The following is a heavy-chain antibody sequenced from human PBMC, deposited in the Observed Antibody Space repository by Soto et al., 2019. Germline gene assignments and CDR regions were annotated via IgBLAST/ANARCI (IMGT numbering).Heavy chain of an antibody. CDR1: GVSISSSY. CDR3: ARGWGGYFQH. D-gene: IGHD7-27*01. J-gene: IGHJ1*01. CDR2: IYYSGST. Sequence: SDTLYLTSTVSGVSISSSYWSWILQPSGKGLEWIGQIYYSGSTNYNPSLKNRVNISVDTSKNQFSLKLSSVTAADTAVYYCARGWGGYFQHWGQGTLVTVS. V-gene: IGHV4-59*01.